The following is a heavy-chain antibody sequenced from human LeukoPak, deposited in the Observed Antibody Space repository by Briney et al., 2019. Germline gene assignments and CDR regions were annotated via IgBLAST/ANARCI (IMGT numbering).Heavy chain of an antibody. D-gene: IGHD3-22*01. CDR2: IYHSGST. CDR1: GFSISSGYY. CDR3: XXXXXXSSGYYLQH. Sequence: TXXVXGFSISSGYYWGWIRQPPGQGLEWIGIIYHSGSTYYNPSLKSRVTISVDTSKNQLSLKMNTVTAADTAVYYXXXXXXXSSGYYLQHWGQGTLVTVSS. V-gene: IGHV4-38-2*01. J-gene: IGHJ1*01.